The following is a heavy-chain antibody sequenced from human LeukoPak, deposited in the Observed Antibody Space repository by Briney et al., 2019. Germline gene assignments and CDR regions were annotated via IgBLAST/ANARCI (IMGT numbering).Heavy chain of an antibody. CDR1: GFTFSNSA. D-gene: IGHD1-26*01. CDR2: IAVGSSNT. V-gene: IGHV1-58*01. Sequence: SVKVSCKASGFTFSNSAVQWVRQARGQRLEWIGWIAVGSSNTNYAQKFQERVTITRDMSTRTAYMELSSLRSEDTAVYYCAADIVGAQLHWGQGTLVTVSS. CDR3: AADIVGAQLH. J-gene: IGHJ4*02.